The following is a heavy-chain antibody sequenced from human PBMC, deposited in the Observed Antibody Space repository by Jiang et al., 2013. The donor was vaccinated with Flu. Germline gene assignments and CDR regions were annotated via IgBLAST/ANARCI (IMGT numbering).Heavy chain of an antibody. V-gene: IGHV6-1*01. J-gene: IGHJ2*01. CDR3: ARAGGMGYYDSSAYWYFDL. Sequence: QTLSLTCAISGDSVSSNSAAWNWIRQSPSRGLEWLGRTYYRSKWYNDYAVSVKSRITINPDTSKNQFSLQLNSVTPEDTAVYYCARAGGMGYYDSSAYWYFDLWGRWRPWSLSPQ. CDR2: TYYRSKWYN. CDR1: GDSVSSNSAA. D-gene: IGHD3-22*01.